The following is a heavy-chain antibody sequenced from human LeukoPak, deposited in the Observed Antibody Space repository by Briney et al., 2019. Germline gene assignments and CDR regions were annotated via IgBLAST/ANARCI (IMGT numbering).Heavy chain of an antibody. CDR2: ISYDGSNK. D-gene: IGHD4-23*01. CDR3: AKGAPGLYGGNSDCLDY. J-gene: IGHJ4*02. Sequence: QSGGSLRLSCAASGFTFSSYGMHWVRQAPGKGLEWVAVISYDGSNKYYADSVKGRFTISRDNSKNTLYLQMNSLRAEDTAVYYCAKGAPGLYGGNSDCLDYWGQGTLVTVSS. CDR1: GFTFSSYG. V-gene: IGHV3-30*18.